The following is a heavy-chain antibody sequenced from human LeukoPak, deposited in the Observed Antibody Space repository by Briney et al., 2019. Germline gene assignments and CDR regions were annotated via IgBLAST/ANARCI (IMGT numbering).Heavy chain of an antibody. D-gene: IGHD3-10*02. CDR3: AELGITMIGGV. CDR2: INWNGGST. Sequence: SGGSLRLSCAASGFTFSSYAMSWVRQAPGKGLEWVSGINWNGGSTGYADSVKGRFTISRDNAKNSLYLQMNSLRAEDTAVYYCAELGITMIGGVWGKGTTVTISS. CDR1: GFTFSSYA. V-gene: IGHV3-20*04. J-gene: IGHJ6*04.